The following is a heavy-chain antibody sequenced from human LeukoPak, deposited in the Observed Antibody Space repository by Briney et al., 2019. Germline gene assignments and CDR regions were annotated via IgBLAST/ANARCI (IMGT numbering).Heavy chain of an antibody. CDR2: ISYDGSNK. CDR1: RFTFSRYG. V-gene: IGHV3-30*03. Sequence: PGRSLRLSCAASRFTFSRYGMHWVRQAPGKGLEWVAVISYDGSNKDYADSVKGRFTISRDNSKNTLYLQMNSLRVEDTAVYYCARDLGYSSGHPFDYWGQGTLVTVSS. D-gene: IGHD6-19*01. J-gene: IGHJ4*02. CDR3: ARDLGYSSGHPFDY.